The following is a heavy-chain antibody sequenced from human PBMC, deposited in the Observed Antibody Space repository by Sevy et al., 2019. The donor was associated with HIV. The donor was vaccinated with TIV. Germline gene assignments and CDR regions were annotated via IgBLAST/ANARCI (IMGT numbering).Heavy chain of an antibody. CDR1: TFTFVTYA. V-gene: IGHV3-23*01. J-gene: IGHJ3*02. CDR2: ISGSGGST. Sequence: GGSLRLSCAASTFTFVTYAMNWVRQAPGKGLEWVSGISGSGGSTYYADSVKGRFTISRDNSKNTLYLQMNGLRAEDTAVYYCAKDVYDSSGYYPMGAFDIWGQGTMVTVSS. D-gene: IGHD3-22*01. CDR3: AKDVYDSSGYYPMGAFDI.